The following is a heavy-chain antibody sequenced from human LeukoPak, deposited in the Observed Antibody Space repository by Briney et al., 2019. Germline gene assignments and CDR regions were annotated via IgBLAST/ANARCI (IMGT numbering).Heavy chain of an antibody. CDR2: ISYDGSNK. CDR1: GFTFSSYS. V-gene: IGHV3-30*03. Sequence: SGGSLRPSCAASGFTFSSYSMNWVRQAPGKRLEWVAVISYDGSNKYYADSVKGRFTISRDNSKNTLYLQMNSLRAEDTAVYYCARDPSIAAAGNYYYYGMDVWGQGTTVTVSS. CDR3: ARDPSIAAAGNYYYYGMDV. J-gene: IGHJ6*02. D-gene: IGHD6-13*01.